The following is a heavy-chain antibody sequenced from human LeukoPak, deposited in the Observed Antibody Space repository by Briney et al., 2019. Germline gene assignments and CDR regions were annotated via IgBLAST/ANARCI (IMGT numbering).Heavy chain of an antibody. CDR3: ARLQLWFRQVDY. CDR2: IYYNGRT. D-gene: IGHD5-18*01. J-gene: IGHJ4*02. CDR1: GGSISSSSYY. Sequence: SETLSLTCTVSGGSISSSSYYWGWIRQPPGKGLEWIGSIYYNGRTYHNPPLKSRVTMSVDTSKNQFSLKLSSVTAADTAVYYCARLQLWFRQVDYWGQGTLVTVSS. V-gene: IGHV4-39*01.